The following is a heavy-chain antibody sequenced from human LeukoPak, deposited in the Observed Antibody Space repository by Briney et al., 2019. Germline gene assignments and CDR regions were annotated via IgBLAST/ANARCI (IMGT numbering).Heavy chain of an antibody. V-gene: IGHV4-34*01. Sequence: PSETLSLTCAVYGGSFSGYYLSWIRQPPGKGLEWSGEINHSGSTNYNPSLKSRVTISVDTSKNQFSLKLSSVTAADTAVYYCARGRLTYYYNYYYMDVWGKGTTVTVSS. J-gene: IGHJ6*03. CDR1: GGSFSGYY. CDR3: ARGRLTYYYNYYYMDV. D-gene: IGHD2-21*02. CDR2: INHSGST.